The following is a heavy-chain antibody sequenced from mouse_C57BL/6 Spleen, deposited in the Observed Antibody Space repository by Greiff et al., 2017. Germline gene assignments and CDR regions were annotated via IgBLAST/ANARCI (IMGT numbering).Heavy chain of an antibody. Sequence: EVQLQQSVAELVRPGASVKLSCTASGFNIKNSYMHWVKQRPEPGLEWLGRIDPANGNTKYAQKFQGKATITADNSSNTAYLQLSSLTSEDTAIYYCARVDYDVHYYAMDYWGQGTSVTGSS. CDR1: GFNIKNSY. J-gene: IGHJ4*01. CDR2: IDPANGNT. D-gene: IGHD2-4*01. V-gene: IGHV14-3*01. CDR3: ARVDYDVHYYAMDY.